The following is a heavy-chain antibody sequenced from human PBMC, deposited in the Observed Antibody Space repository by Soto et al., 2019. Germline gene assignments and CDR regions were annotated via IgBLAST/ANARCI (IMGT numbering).Heavy chain of an antibody. V-gene: IGHV3-48*01. CDR3: ARHRYGDYVVND. Sequence: EVQLVESGGGLVQPGGSLRLSCAASGFTFSSHSMNWVRQAPGKGLEWVSYISSSGSTIFYADSVKGRFTISRDSAKNSLFLQMNNLRAEDTAVYYCARHRYGDYVVNDWGQGTLVTVTS. D-gene: IGHD4-17*01. CDR2: ISSSGSTI. J-gene: IGHJ4*02. CDR1: GFTFSSHS.